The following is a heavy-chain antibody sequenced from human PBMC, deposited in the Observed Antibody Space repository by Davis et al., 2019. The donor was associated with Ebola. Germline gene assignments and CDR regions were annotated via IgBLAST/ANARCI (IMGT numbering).Heavy chain of an antibody. CDR3: AKDQGLLVGAWDY. Sequence: GESLKISCAASGFTFSSYAMSWVRQAPGKGLEWVSAISGSGGSTYYADSVKGRFTISRDNSKNTLYLQMNSLRAEDTAVYYCAKDQGLLVGAWDYWGQGTLVTVSS. D-gene: IGHD1-26*01. CDR1: GFTFSSYA. V-gene: IGHV3-23*01. J-gene: IGHJ4*02. CDR2: ISGSGGST.